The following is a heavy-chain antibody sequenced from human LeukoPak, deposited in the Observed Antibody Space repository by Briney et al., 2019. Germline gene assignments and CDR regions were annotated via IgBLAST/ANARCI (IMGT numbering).Heavy chain of an antibody. CDR2: ISYDGSNK. Sequence: GRSLRLSCAASGFTFSSYAMHWVRQAPGKGLQWVAVISYDGSNKYYADSVKGRFTISRDNSKNTLYLQMNSLRAEDTAVYYCARAHYDSSGYYFDYWGQGTLFTVSS. J-gene: IGHJ4*02. D-gene: IGHD3-22*01. V-gene: IGHV3-30*01. CDR1: GFTFSSYA. CDR3: ARAHYDSSGYYFDY.